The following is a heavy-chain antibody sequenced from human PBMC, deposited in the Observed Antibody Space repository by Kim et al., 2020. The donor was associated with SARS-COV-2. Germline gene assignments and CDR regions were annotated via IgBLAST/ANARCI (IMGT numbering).Heavy chain of an antibody. CDR1: GGSISSYY. J-gene: IGHJ4*02. CDR2: IYYSGST. D-gene: IGHD6-6*01. CDR3: ARGDLIAARPYYFDY. Sequence: SETLSLTCTVSGGSISSYYWSWIRQPPGKGLEWIGYIYYSGSTNYNPSLKSRVTISVDTSKNQFSLKLSSVTAADTAVYYCARGDLIAARPYYFDYWGQGTLVTVSS. V-gene: IGHV4-59*08.